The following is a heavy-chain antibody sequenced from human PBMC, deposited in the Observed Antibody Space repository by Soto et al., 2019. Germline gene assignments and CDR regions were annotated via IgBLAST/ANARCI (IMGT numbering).Heavy chain of an antibody. D-gene: IGHD2-8*01. J-gene: IGHJ4*02. CDR1: GFNFSGYY. Sequence: GGSLRLSCSGSGFNFSGYYMNWIRQTPVRGLEWVSSILSLESHKYYAASVMGRFSISRDNAQKSLFLQMNNLRAEDTGIYFCATGLKDASNRPSFDSWGPGTPVTVSS. CDR3: ATGLKDASNRPSFDS. V-gene: IGHV3-11*01. CDR2: ILSLESHK.